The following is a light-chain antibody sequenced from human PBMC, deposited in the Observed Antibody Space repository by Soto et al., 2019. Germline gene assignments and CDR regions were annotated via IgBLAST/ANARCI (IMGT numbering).Light chain of an antibody. CDR3: QQNYSPPFT. CDR1: QTITRY. Sequence: DIQMTQSPSSLSASVGDRVTITCRASQTITRYLNWYQQKPGKAPKRLIYAASSLQSGVPSRFSGSGSGTDFSLTISSLQPEDFATYYCQQNYSPPFTFGPGTQVDIK. J-gene: IGKJ3*01. CDR2: AAS. V-gene: IGKV1-39*01.